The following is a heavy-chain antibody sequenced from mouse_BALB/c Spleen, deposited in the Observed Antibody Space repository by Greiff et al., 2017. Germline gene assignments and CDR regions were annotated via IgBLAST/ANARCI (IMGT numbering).Heavy chain of an antibody. CDR2: ISSGSSTI. CDR1: GFTFSSFG. D-gene: IGHD2-3*01. V-gene: IGHV5-17*02. CDR3: ARFYDGYPYYAMDY. J-gene: IGHJ4*01. Sequence: EVKLMESGGGLVQPGGSRKLSCAASGFTFSSFGMHWVRQAPEKGLEWVAYISSGSSTIYYADTVKGRFTISRDNPKNTLFLQMTSLRSEDTAMYYCARFYDGYPYYAMDYWGQGTSVTVSS.